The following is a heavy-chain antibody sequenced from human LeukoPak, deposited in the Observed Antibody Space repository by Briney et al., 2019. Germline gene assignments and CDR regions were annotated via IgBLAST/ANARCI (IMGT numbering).Heavy chain of an antibody. J-gene: IGHJ1*01. V-gene: IGHV4-39*02. D-gene: IGHD3-22*01. CDR3: ARRRYYDSTGYFE. CDR2: IYYTGKT. CDR1: GDFISSSSYY. Sequence: PSETLSLTCTVSGDFISSSSYYWGWIRQPPGKGLEWIGDIYYTGKTYYNPSLKSRDFISIDTSKNYFSLNLNFVTAADTAVYYCARRRYYDSTGYFEWGRGSLVTVSS.